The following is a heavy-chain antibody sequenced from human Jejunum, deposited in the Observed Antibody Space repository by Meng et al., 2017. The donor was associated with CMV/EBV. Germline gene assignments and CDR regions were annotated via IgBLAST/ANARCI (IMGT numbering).Heavy chain of an antibody. V-gene: IGHV4-59*01. D-gene: IGHD2-15*01. CDR3: AKGRVGAATPADY. CDR1: RGSISSFY. Sequence: QVQLRESGPGLVTSSETLSLTCTVSRGSISSFYWNWIRQPPGKGLEYIGYINYSGSTNSNPSLKSRVTISLDTSNNQFSLKLTSVTAADTAIYYCAKGRVGAATPADYWGQGTLVTVSS. J-gene: IGHJ4*02. CDR2: INYSGST.